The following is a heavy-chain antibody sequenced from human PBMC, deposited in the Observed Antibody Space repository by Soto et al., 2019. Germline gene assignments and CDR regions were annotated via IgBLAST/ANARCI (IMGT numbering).Heavy chain of an antibody. CDR3: ARGRIAGACFFDD. CDR2: IYYNGST. J-gene: IGHJ4*02. D-gene: IGHD1-26*01. V-gene: IGHV4-61*01. Sequence: QVQLQESGPGLVKPSETLSLTCTVSSGSVSGSVRSGSYYWTWIRQPPGKGLEWIGYIYYNGSTYYNPSLKSRVTISADTSKNQFSLKLSSVTAADTAVYYCARGRIAGACFFDDWGQGTLVSVSS. CDR1: SGSVSGSVRSGSYY.